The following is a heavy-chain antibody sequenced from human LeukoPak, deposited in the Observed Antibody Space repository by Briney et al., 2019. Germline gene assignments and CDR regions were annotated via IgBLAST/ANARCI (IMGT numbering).Heavy chain of an antibody. V-gene: IGHV4-4*02. CDR1: GGSISSTNW. D-gene: IGHD2-15*01. Sequence: PSETLSLTCAVSGGSISSTNWWSWVRQPPGKGLEWIGEIYHSGDTNYNPSLKSRVTISVDKSKNQFSLRLTSVTAADTAVYYCATHDTGSVVVADYYYYMDVWGKGTTVTVSS. CDR2: IYHSGDT. CDR3: ATHDTGSVVVADYYYYMDV. J-gene: IGHJ6*03.